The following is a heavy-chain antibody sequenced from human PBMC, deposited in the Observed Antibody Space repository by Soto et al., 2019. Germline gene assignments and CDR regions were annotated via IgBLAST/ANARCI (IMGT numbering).Heavy chain of an antibody. D-gene: IGHD2-8*01. CDR1: GFTFSSYA. V-gene: IGHV3-30-3*01. Sequence: GGSLRLSCAASGFTFSSYAMHWVRQAPGKGLEWVAVISYDGSNKYYADSVKGRFTISRDNSMNTLYLQMNSLRAEDTVVYYCARDAFIVLMVYASLGYWGQGTLVTVSS. J-gene: IGHJ4*02. CDR2: ISYDGSNK. CDR3: ARDAFIVLMVYASLGY.